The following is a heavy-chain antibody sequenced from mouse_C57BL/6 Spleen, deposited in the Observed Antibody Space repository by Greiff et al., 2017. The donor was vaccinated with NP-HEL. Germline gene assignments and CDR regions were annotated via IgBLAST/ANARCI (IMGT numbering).Heavy chain of an antibody. V-gene: IGHV1-69*01. CDR3: ARRGDYDHYYAMDY. D-gene: IGHD2-4*01. Sequence: VQLQQPGAELVMPVASVKLSCKASGYTFTSYWMHWVKQRPGQGLEWIGEIDPSDSYTNYNQKFKGKSTLTVDKSSSTAYMQLSSLTSEDSAVYYCARRGDYDHYYAMDYWGQGTSVTVSS. CDR2: IDPSDSYT. J-gene: IGHJ4*01. CDR1: GYTFTSYW.